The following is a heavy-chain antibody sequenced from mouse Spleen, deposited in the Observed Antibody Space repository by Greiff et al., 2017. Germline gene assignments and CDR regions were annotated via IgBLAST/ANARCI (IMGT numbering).Heavy chain of an antibody. J-gene: IGHJ4*01. Sequence: EVQLVESGGGLVKPGGSLKLSCAASGFTFSDYGMHWVRQAPEKGLEWVAYISSGSSTIYYADTVKGRFTISRDNAKNTLFLQMTSLRSEDTAMYYCARKPAYYGNYEAMDYWGQGTSVTVSS. CDR3: ARKPAYYGNYEAMDY. D-gene: IGHD2-10*01. CDR2: ISSGSSTI. CDR1: GFTFSDYG. V-gene: IGHV5-17*01.